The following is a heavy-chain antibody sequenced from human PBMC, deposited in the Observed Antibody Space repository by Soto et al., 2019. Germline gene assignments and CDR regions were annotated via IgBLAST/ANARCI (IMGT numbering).Heavy chain of an antibody. Sequence: ETLSLGCALCGVSCSGYDLSWLRQPPGKGLEWIGEINHSGSPNYNPSLKSRVTISVDTSKNQFSLKMTSVTAADTAVYYCATANWSHHYFDPWGQGTLVPVS. V-gene: IGHV4-34*01. CDR2: INHSGSP. D-gene: IGHD1-1*01. CDR1: GVSCSGYD. J-gene: IGHJ5*01. CDR3: ATANWSHHYFDP.